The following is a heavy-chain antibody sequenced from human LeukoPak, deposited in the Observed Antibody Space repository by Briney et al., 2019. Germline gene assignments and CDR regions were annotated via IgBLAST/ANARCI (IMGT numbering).Heavy chain of an antibody. CDR1: GYTFTGYY. J-gene: IGHJ3*02. CDR2: INPNSGGT. V-gene: IGHV1-2*02. CDR3: ARFVVVAAAISDAFDI. D-gene: IGHD2-2*01. Sequence: ASVKVSCKASGYTFTGYYMHWVRQAPGQGLEWMGWINPNSGGTNYAQKFQGRVTMTRDTSISTAYMELSRLRFDDTAVYYCARFVVVAAAISDAFDIWGQGTMVTVSP.